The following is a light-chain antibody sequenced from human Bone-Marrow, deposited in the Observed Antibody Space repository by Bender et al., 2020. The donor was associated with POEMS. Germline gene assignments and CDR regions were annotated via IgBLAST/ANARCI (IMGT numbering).Light chain of an antibody. CDR2: TNN. J-gene: IGLJ1*01. CDR3: CSDAGSSTYV. Sequence: QSALTQPPSASGTPGQRVTISCSGSGSNIGGYPVNWYQQLPGTAPRLLIYTNNERPSGVPDRFSGSKSGNTASLTISGRRAEDEADYYCCSDAGSSTYVFGTGTKVSVL. CDR1: GSNIGGYP. V-gene: IGLV1-44*01.